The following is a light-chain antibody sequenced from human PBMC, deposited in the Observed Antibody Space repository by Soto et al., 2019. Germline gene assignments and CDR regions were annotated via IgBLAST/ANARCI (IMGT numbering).Light chain of an antibody. CDR1: SSDVGAYTY. CDR3: SSSTDHNVFGV. V-gene: IGLV2-14*01. Sequence: QSALTQPASVSGSPGQSVTISCTGTSSDVGAYTYVSWYQQHPGTAPKLMIYEVSNRPSGVSNRFSGSQSGNTASLTISGLQAEDEAEYYCSSSTDHNVFGVFGTGTTLTVL. J-gene: IGLJ1*01. CDR2: EVS.